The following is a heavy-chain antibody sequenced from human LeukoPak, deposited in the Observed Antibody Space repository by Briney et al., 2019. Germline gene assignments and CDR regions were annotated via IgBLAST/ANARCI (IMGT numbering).Heavy chain of an antibody. J-gene: IGHJ4*02. CDR3: ARDHCSSTSCYGYYFDH. Sequence: ASVKVSCKASGYTFTSYAMNWVRQAPGQGLEWMGWINTNTGNPTYAPGFTGRFVFSLDTSVSTAYLQISSLKAEDTAVYYCARDHCSSTSCYGYYFDHWGQGTLVTVSS. CDR2: INTNTGNP. CDR1: GYTFTSYA. D-gene: IGHD2-2*01. V-gene: IGHV7-4-1*02.